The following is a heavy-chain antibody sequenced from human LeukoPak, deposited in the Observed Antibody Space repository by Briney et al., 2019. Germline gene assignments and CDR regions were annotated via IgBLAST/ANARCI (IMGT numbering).Heavy chain of an antibody. CDR1: GGSISSNVYY. Sequence: KPSETLSLTCTVSGGSISSNVYYWDWIRHPPGKGLEWLGSIYYIGSTYYNPSLKTRVAISVDTSKNQFSLKLSSVTAADTAVYSCATADHSSGYYQSDYWGQGTLVTVSS. J-gene: IGHJ4*02. V-gene: IGHV4-39*01. CDR2: IYYIGST. CDR3: ATADHSSGYYQSDY. D-gene: IGHD3-22*01.